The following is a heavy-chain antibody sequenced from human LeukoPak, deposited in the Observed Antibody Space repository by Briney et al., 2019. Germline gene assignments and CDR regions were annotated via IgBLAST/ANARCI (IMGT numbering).Heavy chain of an antibody. V-gene: IGHV1-24*01. CDR2: FDPEDGET. D-gene: IGHD3-16*01. J-gene: IGHJ4*02. CDR1: RYTFTGYY. CDR3: ATALGAPDY. Sequence: ASVKVSCKASRYTFTGYYMHWVRQAPGQGLEWMGGFDPEDGETIYAQKFQGRVTMTEDTSTDTAYMELSSLRSEDTAVYYCATALGAPDYWGQGTLVTVSS.